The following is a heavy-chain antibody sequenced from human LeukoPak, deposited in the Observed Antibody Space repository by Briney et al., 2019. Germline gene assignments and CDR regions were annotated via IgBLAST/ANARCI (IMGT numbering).Heavy chain of an antibody. CDR1: GFTFSSYG. J-gene: IGHJ4*02. CDR3: AKDQDPTVLRYFDWPFDY. V-gene: IGHV3-30*18. D-gene: IGHD3-9*01. CDR2: ISYDGSNK. Sequence: GGSLRLSCAASGFTFSSYGMHWVRRAPGKGLEWVAVISYDGSNKYYADSVRGRFTISRDNSKNTLYLQMNSLRAEDTAVYYCAKDQDPTVLRYFDWPFDYWGQGTLVTVSS.